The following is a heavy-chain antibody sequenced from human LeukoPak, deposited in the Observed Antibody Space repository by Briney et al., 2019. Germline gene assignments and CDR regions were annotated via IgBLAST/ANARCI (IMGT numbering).Heavy chain of an antibody. CDR1: GFTFSSYG. CDR3: ARGTSGSYEGYFDY. V-gene: IGHV3-33*01. Sequence: GGSLRLSCAASGFTFSSYGMHWVRQAPGKGLEWVAVIWYDGSNKYYADSVKGRFTISRGNSKDTLYLQMNSLRAEDTAVYYCARGTSGSYEGYFDYWGQGTLVTVSS. CDR2: IWYDGSNK. J-gene: IGHJ4*02. D-gene: IGHD1-26*01.